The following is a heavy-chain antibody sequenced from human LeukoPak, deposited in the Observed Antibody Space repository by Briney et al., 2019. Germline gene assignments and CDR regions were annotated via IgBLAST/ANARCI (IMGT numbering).Heavy chain of an antibody. J-gene: IGHJ6*03. Sequence: GASLQISCTGSGYSFTNYWIGWVRQMPGKGLEWMGIIYPGDSDTRYSPSFQGQVTISADKSISTAYLQWNSLKASDTAMYYCARQESSSWGGRNYYYYMDVWGKGTTVTVSS. V-gene: IGHV5-51*01. CDR3: ARQESSSWGGRNYYYYMDV. D-gene: IGHD6-13*01. CDR1: GYSFTNYW. CDR2: IYPGDSDT.